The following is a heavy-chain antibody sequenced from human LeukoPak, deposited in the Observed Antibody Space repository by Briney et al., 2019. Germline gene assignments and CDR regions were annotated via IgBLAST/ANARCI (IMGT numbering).Heavy chain of an antibody. CDR3: AKVVGGKGWVFDS. CDR1: GFTLSSYE. J-gene: IGHJ4*02. V-gene: IGHV3-48*03. Sequence: GGSLRLSCAASGFTLSSYEMNWVRLAPGKGLEWISYISRTGNSIYYADSVKGRFTISRDISKNTLYLQMNSLRAEDTAVHYCAKVVGGKGWVFDSWGQGTLVTVSS. D-gene: IGHD1-26*01. CDR2: ISRTGNSI.